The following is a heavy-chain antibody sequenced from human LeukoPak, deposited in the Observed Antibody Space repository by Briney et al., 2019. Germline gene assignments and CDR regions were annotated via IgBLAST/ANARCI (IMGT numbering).Heavy chain of an antibody. Sequence: PSETLSLTCTVSGGSTTGYYWNWVRQAPGKGLEWIGNIYYTGSTKYNASLKSRLTISVDTSKNQFSLRLTSVTAADTAVYYCARLGETYYYASQSFYKASNGFDLWGQGTKVTVSS. CDR3: ARLGETYYYASQSFYKASNGFDL. D-gene: IGHD3-10*01. J-gene: IGHJ3*01. V-gene: IGHV4-59*08. CDR1: GGSTTGYY. CDR2: IYYTGST.